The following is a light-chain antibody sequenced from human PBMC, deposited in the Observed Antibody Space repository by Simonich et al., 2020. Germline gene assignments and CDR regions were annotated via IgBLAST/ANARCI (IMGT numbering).Light chain of an antibody. CDR3: QSADSSGTWV. CDR2: KDS. CDR1: SLRSYY. J-gene: IGLJ3*02. Sequence: SSELTQDPAVSVALGQTVRITCQGDSLRSYYASWYQQKPGQAPGLVIYKDSERPSGIPERFSGASSGTTVTLTISGVQAEDEADYYCQSADSSGTWVFGGGTKLTVL. V-gene: IGLV3-25*03.